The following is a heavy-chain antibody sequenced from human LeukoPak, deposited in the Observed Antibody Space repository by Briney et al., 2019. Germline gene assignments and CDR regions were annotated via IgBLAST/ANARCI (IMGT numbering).Heavy chain of an antibody. CDR1: GGSISSSSYY. J-gene: IGHJ5*02. CDR3: ARHKYDILTGYYNWFDP. CDR2: IYYSGST. Sequence: SETLSLTCTVSGGSISSSSYYWGWIRQPPGKGLEWIGSIYYSGSTYCNPSLKSRVTISVDTSKNQFSLKLSSVTAADTAVYYCARHKYDILTGYYNWFDPWGQGTLVTVSS. D-gene: IGHD3-9*01. V-gene: IGHV4-39*01.